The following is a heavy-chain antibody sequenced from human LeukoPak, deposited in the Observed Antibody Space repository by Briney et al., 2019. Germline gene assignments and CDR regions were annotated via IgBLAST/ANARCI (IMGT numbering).Heavy chain of an antibody. CDR1: GFTFSSYG. CDR2: ISYDGSNK. D-gene: IGHD1-26*01. CDR3: AREDSGNYYVLDY. V-gene: IGHV3-30*03. J-gene: IGHJ4*02. Sequence: GGSLRLSCAASGFTFSSYGMHWVRQAPGKGLEWVAVISYDGSNKYYADSVKGRFTISRDNSKNTLYLQMNSLRAEDTAVYYCAREDSGNYYVLDYWGQGTLVTVSS.